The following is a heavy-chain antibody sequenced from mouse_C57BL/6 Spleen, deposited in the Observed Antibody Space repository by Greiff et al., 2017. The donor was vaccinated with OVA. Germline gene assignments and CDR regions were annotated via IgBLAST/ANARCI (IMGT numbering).Heavy chain of an antibody. CDR1: GFSLTSYG. CDR3: ARITTVKGDAMDY. Sequence: VHLVESGPGLVAPSQSLSITCTVSGFSLTSYGVDWVRQSPGKGLEWLGVIWGVGSTNYNSALKSRLSISKDNSKSQVFLKMNSLQTDDTAMYYCARITTVKGDAMDYWGQGTSVTVSS. D-gene: IGHD1-1*01. CDR2: IWGVGST. J-gene: IGHJ4*01. V-gene: IGHV2-6*01.